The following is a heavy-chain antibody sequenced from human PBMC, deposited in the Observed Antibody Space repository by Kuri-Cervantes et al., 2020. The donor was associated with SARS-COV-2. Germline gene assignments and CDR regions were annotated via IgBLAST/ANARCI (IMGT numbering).Heavy chain of an antibody. J-gene: IGHJ3*02. V-gene: IGHV4-34*01. Sequence: SETLSLTCAVYGGSFSGYYWSWIRQPPGKGLEWIGEINHSGSTNYNPSLKSRVTMSVDTSKNQFSLKLSSVTAADTAVYYCARDGILWFGELFGDAFDIWGQGTMVTVSS. D-gene: IGHD3-10*01. CDR2: INHSGST. CDR1: GGSFSGYY. CDR3: ARDGILWFGELFGDAFDI.